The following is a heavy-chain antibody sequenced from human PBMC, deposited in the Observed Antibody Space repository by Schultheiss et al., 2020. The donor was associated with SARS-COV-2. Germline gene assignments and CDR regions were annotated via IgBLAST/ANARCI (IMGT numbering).Heavy chain of an antibody. D-gene: IGHD6-13*01. Sequence: SETLSLTCAVYGGSFSGYYWSWIRQHPGKGLEWIGNIYYSGSTYYNPSLKSRVTISVDTSKNQFSLKLSSVTAADTAVYYCASASSSWYPHYFDYWGQGTLVTVSS. J-gene: IGHJ4*02. CDR2: IYYSGST. CDR3: ASASSSWYPHYFDY. CDR1: GGSFSGYY. V-gene: IGHV4-34*01.